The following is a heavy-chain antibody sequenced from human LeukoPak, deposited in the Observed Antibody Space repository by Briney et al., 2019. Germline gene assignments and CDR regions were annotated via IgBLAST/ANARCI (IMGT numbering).Heavy chain of an antibody. CDR1: GYSISSGYY. D-gene: IGHD6-6*01. J-gene: IGHJ3*02. CDR2: IYHSGST. CDR3: ARDRPARHAFDI. Sequence: PSETLSLTCAVSGYSISSGYYWGWIRPPPGKGLEWIGRIYHSGSTYYNPSLKRRVNISGETAKTQFSLNLSSLTAADPAVYYCARDRPARHAFDIWGQGTMVTVSS. V-gene: IGHV4-38-2*02.